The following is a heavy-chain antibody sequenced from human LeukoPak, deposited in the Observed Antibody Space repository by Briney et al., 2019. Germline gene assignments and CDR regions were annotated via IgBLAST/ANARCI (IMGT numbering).Heavy chain of an antibody. CDR3: AKARYSGSPALDF. CDR1: GFTFSNNG. D-gene: IGHD1-26*01. CDR2: TRYDESKT. J-gene: IGHJ4*02. V-gene: IGHV3-30*02. Sequence: GGSLRLSCAASGFTFSNNGMHWVRQTPGKGLEWVAFTRYDESKTFYVDSVRGRFTISRDNSKNTLYLQMNSLTTDDSAVYYCAKARYSGSPALDFWGQGTLVTVSS.